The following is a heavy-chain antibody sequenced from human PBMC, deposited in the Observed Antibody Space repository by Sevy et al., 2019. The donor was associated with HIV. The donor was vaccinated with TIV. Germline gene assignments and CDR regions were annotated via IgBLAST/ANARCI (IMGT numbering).Heavy chain of an antibody. CDR2: INHSGST. D-gene: IGHD3-10*01. Sequence: SETLSLTCAVYGGSFSGYYWSWIRQPPGKGLEWIGEINHSGSTNYNPSLKSRVTISVDTSKNQFSLKLSSVTAADTAVYYCARVTRSGSGSYYAESFDPWGQGTLVTVSS. J-gene: IGHJ5*02. V-gene: IGHV4-34*01. CDR1: GGSFSGYY. CDR3: ARVTRSGSGSYYAESFDP.